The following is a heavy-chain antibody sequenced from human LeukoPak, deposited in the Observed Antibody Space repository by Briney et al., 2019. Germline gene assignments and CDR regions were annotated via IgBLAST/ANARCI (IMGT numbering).Heavy chain of an antibody. V-gene: IGHV1-2*02. CDR2: INPNSGDT. D-gene: IGHD1-26*01. J-gene: IGHJ4*02. Sequence: GASVKVSCKASGYTFTGNYLHWVRQAPGQGLEWMGWINPNSGDTHYAQKFQGRGTMTRDTSISTAYMELSRPRSDDTAVYYCARGSIVGATESLGFDYWGQGTLVTVSS. CDR1: GYTFTGNY. CDR3: ARGSIVGATESLGFDY.